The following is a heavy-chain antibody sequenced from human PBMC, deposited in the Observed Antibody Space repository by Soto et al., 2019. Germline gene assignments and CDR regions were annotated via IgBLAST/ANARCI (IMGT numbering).Heavy chain of an antibody. Sequence: GGSLRLSCAASGFPFSRYGMHWVRQAPGKGLEWVAVLWFDGSNEYYADSVQGRFTISRDNSKNTLYLQMDSLRAEDTAVYYCAKVLYASESFDSEEAPYGMDVWGQGTTVTVSS. CDR1: GFPFSRYG. CDR2: LWFDGSNE. D-gene: IGHD3-10*01. CDR3: AKVLYASESFDSEEAPYGMDV. V-gene: IGHV3-33*06. J-gene: IGHJ6*02.